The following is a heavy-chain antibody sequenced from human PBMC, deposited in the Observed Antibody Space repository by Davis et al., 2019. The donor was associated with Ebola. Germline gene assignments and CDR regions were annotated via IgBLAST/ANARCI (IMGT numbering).Heavy chain of an antibody. D-gene: IGHD6-13*01. J-gene: IGHJ6*02. CDR2: INPSGGST. CDR1: GYTFTSYY. V-gene: IGHV1-46*01. Sequence: ASVKVSCKASGYTFTSYYMHWVRQAPGQGLEWMGIINPSGGSTSYAQKFQGRVTMTRDTSTSTVYMELSSLRSEDTAVYYCARSTAAGTSYYYGMDVWGQGTTVTVSS. CDR3: ARSTAAGTSYYYGMDV.